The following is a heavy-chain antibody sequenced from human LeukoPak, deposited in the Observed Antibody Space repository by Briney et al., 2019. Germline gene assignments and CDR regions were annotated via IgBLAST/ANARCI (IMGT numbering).Heavy chain of an antibody. CDR2: INHSGST. CDR1: GGSISSYY. D-gene: IGHD6-13*01. Sequence: PSETLSLTCTVSGGSISSYYWSWIRQPPGKGLEWIGEINHSGSTNYNPSLKSRVTISVDTSKNQFSLKLSSVTAADTAVYYCARLRIAAAGTSSDYFDYWGQGTLVTVSS. CDR3: ARLRIAAAGTSSDYFDY. V-gene: IGHV4-34*01. J-gene: IGHJ4*02.